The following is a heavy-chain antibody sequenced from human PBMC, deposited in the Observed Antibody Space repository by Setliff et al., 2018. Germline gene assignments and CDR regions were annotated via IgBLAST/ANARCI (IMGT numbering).Heavy chain of an antibody. J-gene: IGHJ4*02. Sequence: ASVKVSCKASGYTFSHSGITWVRQAPGQGLEWMGWISAYTGNTNYAQKLQGRVTMTTDASTNTAYMELMGLSSDDTAVYYCSRLVRYCSKTTCQTASGAEVWGQGTLVTVSS. D-gene: IGHD2-8*01. V-gene: IGHV1-18*01. CDR1: GYTFSHSG. CDR3: SRLVRYCSKTTCQTASGAEV. CDR2: ISAYTGNT.